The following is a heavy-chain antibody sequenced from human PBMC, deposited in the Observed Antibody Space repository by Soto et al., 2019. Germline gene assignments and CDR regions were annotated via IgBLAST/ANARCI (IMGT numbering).Heavy chain of an antibody. CDR1: GFTFSSYA. Sequence: PGGSLRLSCAASGFTFSSYAMSWVRQAPGKGLEWVSAISGSGGSTYYADSVKGRFTISRDNSKNTLYLQVNSLRAEDTAVYYCAKPSRGYSYPLGMDVWGQGTTVTVS. J-gene: IGHJ6*02. CDR2: ISGSGGST. CDR3: AKPSRGYSYPLGMDV. D-gene: IGHD5-18*01. V-gene: IGHV3-23*01.